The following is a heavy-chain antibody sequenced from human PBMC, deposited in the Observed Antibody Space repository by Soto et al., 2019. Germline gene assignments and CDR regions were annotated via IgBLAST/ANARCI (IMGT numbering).Heavy chain of an antibody. J-gene: IGHJ6*02. V-gene: IGHV3-7*04. CDR2: IKQDGSEK. D-gene: IGHD3-22*01. CDR3: ARDLNYYDSSGYYRYYYGVDV. Sequence: GGSLRLSCAVSGFTLTNVWMNWVRQAPGKGLEWVANIKQDGSEKNSVDSVKGRFTISRDNAKNSLYLQMNSLRAEDTAVYYCARDLNYYDSSGYYRYYYGVDVWGQGTTVTVSS. CDR1: GFTLTNVW.